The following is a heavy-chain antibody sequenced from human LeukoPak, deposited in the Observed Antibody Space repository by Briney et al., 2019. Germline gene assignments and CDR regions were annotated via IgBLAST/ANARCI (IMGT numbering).Heavy chain of an antibody. CDR3: TREGVYSPDPTSYHRLPFDI. Sequence: SVKVPCKASGDNFSSYVITWVRQAPGQGLEWMGRIIPTLDVANFAQKFKGRVTITADKFTNTAHLELSSLGSEDTAVYFCTREGVYSPDPTSYHRLPFDIWGKGTVVIVSS. J-gene: IGHJ3*02. V-gene: IGHV1-69*04. D-gene: IGHD3-16*02. CDR2: IIPTLDVA. CDR1: GDNFSSYV.